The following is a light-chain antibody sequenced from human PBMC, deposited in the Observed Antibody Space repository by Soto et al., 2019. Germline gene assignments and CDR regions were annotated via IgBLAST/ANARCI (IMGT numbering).Light chain of an antibody. Sequence: DIPMTQSPSTMSASVGDRVTITCRASENIKNWLAWYQQTAGKAPKVIISDVSRLEAGVSSRFSGSGSATDFTLTITSLKTDDFGTYYCQQYEVHPKMFGKGTKVEVK. CDR2: DVS. V-gene: IGKV1-5*01. CDR1: ENIKNW. J-gene: IGKJ1*01. CDR3: QQYEVHPKM.